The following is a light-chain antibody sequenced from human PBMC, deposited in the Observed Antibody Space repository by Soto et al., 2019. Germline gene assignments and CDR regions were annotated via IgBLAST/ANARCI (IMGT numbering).Light chain of an antibody. CDR1: NSHVGAFNL. Sequence: QSALTQPTSVFASPGQSITISCTGTNSHVGAFNLVSWYQQYPGKAPRLIIYEVNKRPSGISNRFSGSKSGNTASLTISGLQAVDEADYYCCSYAGIRVFGTGTKVPV. CDR2: EVN. J-gene: IGLJ1*01. CDR3: CSYAGIRV. V-gene: IGLV2-23*02.